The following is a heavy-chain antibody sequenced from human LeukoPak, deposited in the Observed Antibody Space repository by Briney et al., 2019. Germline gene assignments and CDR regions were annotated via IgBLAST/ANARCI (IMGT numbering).Heavy chain of an antibody. CDR1: GFTFSNYA. Sequence: GGSLRLSCAASGFTFSNYAMSWVRQAPGKGLEWVSAINGSGGSTYYADSVKGRFNISINNYKNTLYLQMNSLRAEDTAVYYCARHYDYVWENWFDPWGQGTLVTVSS. J-gene: IGHJ5*02. V-gene: IGHV3-23*01. CDR3: ARHYDYVWENWFDP. D-gene: IGHD3-16*01. CDR2: INGSGGST.